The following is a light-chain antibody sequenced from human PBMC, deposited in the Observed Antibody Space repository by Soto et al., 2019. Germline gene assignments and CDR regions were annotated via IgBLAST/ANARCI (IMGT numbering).Light chain of an antibody. V-gene: IGLV2-14*01. Sequence: QSVLTQPASVSGSPGQSITISCTGTSSDVGGYNYVSWYQQHPGKAPKLMIYDVSNRPSGVSNRFSGSKSGNTASLTISGLQAEDEADYYCSSYTSSSTLGGYVFGTGTKVTGL. CDR2: DVS. J-gene: IGLJ1*01. CDR3: SSYTSSSTLGGYV. CDR1: SSDVGGYNY.